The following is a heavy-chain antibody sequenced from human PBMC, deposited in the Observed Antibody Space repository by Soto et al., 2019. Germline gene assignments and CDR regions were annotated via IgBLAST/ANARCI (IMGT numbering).Heavy chain of an antibody. Sequence: QVQLVQSGAEVKKPGSSVKVSCKASGGTFSSYAISWVRQAPGQGLEWMGGIIPIFGTANYAQKFQGRVTITADESTSTAYMELSSLRSEDTAVYYCAREDILVVPAAPPYYGMDVWGQGTTVTVSS. CDR1: GGTFSSYA. CDR2: IIPIFGTA. CDR3: AREDILVVPAAPPYYGMDV. D-gene: IGHD2-2*01. V-gene: IGHV1-69*01. J-gene: IGHJ6*02.